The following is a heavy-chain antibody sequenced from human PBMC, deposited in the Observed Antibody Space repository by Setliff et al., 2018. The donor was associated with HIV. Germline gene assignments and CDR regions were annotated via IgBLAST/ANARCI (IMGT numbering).Heavy chain of an antibody. CDR3: ATSAAYSSGYYEYYYYYMDV. V-gene: IGHV1-3*01. Sequence: GASVKVSCKASGYTFGTYVMHWVRQAPGQRLEWMGWINAGNGNTKYSQNFQGRVTITRDTSASTANMELSSLRSEDTGVYYCATSAAYSSGYYEYYYYYMDVWGTGTTVTVSS. CDR1: GYTFGTYV. D-gene: IGHD6-19*01. CDR2: INAGNGNT. J-gene: IGHJ6*03.